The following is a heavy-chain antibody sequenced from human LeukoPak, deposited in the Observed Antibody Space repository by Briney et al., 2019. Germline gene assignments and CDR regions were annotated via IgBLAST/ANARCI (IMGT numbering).Heavy chain of an antibody. D-gene: IGHD3-9*01. V-gene: IGHV1-18*01. J-gene: IGHJ5*02. Sequence: GASVKVSCKTSGYTFSSYGINWVRQAPGQGLEWMGWISTYNGDTKYAQKLQGRVTMTTDTSTNTAYMELRSLKSDDTAVYYCVRGILSDDTLTGPWGQGTLVTVSS. CDR2: ISTYNGDT. CDR1: GYTFSSYG. CDR3: VRGILSDDTLTGP.